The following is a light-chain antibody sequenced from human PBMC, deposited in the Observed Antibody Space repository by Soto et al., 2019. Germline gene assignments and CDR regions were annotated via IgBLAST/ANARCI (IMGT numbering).Light chain of an antibody. CDR3: QVWDSSSDLHYV. CDR1: NIGSKS. Sequence: SYELTQPPSVSVAPGKTARLTCGGNNIGSKSVHWYQQKPGQAPVLVIYYDSDRPSGIPERFSGSNSGNTATLTISRVEAGDEADYYCQVWDSSSDLHYVFGTGTKLTVL. V-gene: IGLV3-21*04. J-gene: IGLJ1*01. CDR2: YDS.